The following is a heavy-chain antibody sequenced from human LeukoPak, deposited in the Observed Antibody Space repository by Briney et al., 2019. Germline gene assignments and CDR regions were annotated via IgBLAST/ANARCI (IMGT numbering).Heavy chain of an antibody. Sequence: SETLSLTCTVSGGSISSSSYYWGWLRQPPGKGLEWIGSIYYTGSTYYNPSLKSRVTISVDTSKNQFFLKLSSVTAADTAVYYCARIQYSSSPVDYWGQGTLVTVSS. CDR1: GGSISSSSYY. J-gene: IGHJ4*02. D-gene: IGHD6-6*01. CDR3: ARIQYSSSPVDY. CDR2: IYYTGST. V-gene: IGHV4-39*01.